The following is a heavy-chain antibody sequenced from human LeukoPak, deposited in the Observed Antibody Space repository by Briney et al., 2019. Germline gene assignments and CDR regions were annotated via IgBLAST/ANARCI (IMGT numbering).Heavy chain of an antibody. CDR2: INHSGST. Sequence: TASETLSLTCDVYGGSFSGYYWSWIRQPPEKGLEWIGEINHSGSTNYNPSLKSRVTISVDTSRNQFSLKLNSVTAADTAVYYCAKSNGYGLIDIWGQGTMVTVSS. J-gene: IGHJ3*02. CDR1: GGSFSGYY. V-gene: IGHV4-34*01. D-gene: IGHD3-22*01. CDR3: AKSNGYGLIDI.